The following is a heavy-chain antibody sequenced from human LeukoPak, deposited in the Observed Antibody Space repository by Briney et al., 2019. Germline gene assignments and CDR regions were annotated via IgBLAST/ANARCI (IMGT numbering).Heavy chain of an antibody. Sequence: PSETLSLTCTVSGGSISSSSYYWGWIRQPPGKGLEWIGSIYYSGSTYYNPSLKSRVTISVDTSKNQFSLKLSSVTAADTAVYYCARRGYYYGSGSYLGAVVRNYFDYWGQGTLVTVSS. V-gene: IGHV4-39*07. CDR1: GGSISSSSYY. D-gene: IGHD3-10*01. CDR3: ARRGYYYGSGSYLGAVVRNYFDY. CDR2: IYYSGST. J-gene: IGHJ4*02.